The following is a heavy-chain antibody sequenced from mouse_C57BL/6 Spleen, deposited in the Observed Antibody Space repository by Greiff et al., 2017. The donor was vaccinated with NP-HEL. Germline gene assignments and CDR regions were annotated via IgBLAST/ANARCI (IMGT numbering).Heavy chain of an antibody. CDR3: ARRYYGNYVYAMDY. CDR2: ILPGSGST. Sequence: QVQLKESGAELMKPGASVKLSCKATGYTFTGYWIEWVKQRPGHGLEWIGEILPGSGSTNYNEKFKGKATFTADTSSNTAYMQLSSQTTEDSAIYYCARRYYGNYVYAMDYWGQGTSVTVSS. V-gene: IGHV1-9*01. J-gene: IGHJ4*01. D-gene: IGHD2-1*01. CDR1: GYTFTGYW.